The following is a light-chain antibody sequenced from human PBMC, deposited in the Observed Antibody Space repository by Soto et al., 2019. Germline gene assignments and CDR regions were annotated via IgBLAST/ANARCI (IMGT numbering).Light chain of an antibody. Sequence: DIQMTQSPSSVSASVGDRVTITCRASQDIKNYLAWYQQKPGKVPKVLIYGASTLQSGVPSRFGGSGSGTDFTLTISSLQPEDVATYYCQKYNSAPRTFGQGTKVEIK. CDR1: QDIKNY. CDR2: GAS. J-gene: IGKJ1*01. CDR3: QKYNSAPRT. V-gene: IGKV1-27*01.